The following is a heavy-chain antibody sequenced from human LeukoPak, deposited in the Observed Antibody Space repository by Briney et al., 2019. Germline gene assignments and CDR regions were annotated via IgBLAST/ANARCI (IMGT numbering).Heavy chain of an antibody. CDR1: GGSISSSSYY. V-gene: IGHV4-39*01. CDR3: ARHVGNGFYYYYYGMDV. D-gene: IGHD2-8*01. CDR2: IYYGGST. J-gene: IGHJ6*02. Sequence: PSETLSLTCTVSGGSISSSSYYWGWIRQPPGKGLEWIGSIYYGGSTYYNPSLKSRVTISVDTSKNQFSLKLSSVTAADTAVYYCARHVGNGFYYYYYGMDVWGQGTTVTVSS.